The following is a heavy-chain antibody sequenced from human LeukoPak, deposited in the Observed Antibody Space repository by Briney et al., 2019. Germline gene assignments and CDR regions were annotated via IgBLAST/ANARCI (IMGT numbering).Heavy chain of an antibody. CDR3: ARDLGIAVWPDAFDI. CDR1: GFTFSSYS. V-gene: IGHV3-21*01. J-gene: IGHJ3*02. D-gene: IGHD6-19*01. CDR2: ISSSSSYI. Sequence: GGSLRLSCAASGFTFSSYSMNWVRQAPGKGLEWVSSISSSSSYIYYADSVKGRFTISRDNAKNSLYLQMNSLRAEDTAVYYCARDLGIAVWPDAFDIWGQGTMVTVSS.